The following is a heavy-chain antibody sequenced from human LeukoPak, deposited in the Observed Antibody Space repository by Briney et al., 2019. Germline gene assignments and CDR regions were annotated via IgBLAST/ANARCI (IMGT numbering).Heavy chain of an antibody. CDR3: ARKFGDY. Sequence: PSETLSLTCTVSGDSISSYYWGWIRQPPGKGLEWVGYIYYRGSTTYTPSLKSRVTMSVDTSKTKFSLKLSPVTAADTAVSYCARKFGDYWGQGTLVTVSS. CDR1: GDSISSYY. J-gene: IGHJ4*02. V-gene: IGHV4-59*08. D-gene: IGHD3-10*01. CDR2: IYYRGST.